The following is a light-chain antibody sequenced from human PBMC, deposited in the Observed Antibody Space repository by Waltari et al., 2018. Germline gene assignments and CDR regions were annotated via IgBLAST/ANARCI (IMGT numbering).Light chain of an antibody. CDR3: QQYYDSPLT. CDR1: QSLVYSPNNRTN. Sequence: DIVMTQSPDSLTVSLVERPTINCRSGQSLVYSPNNRTNLALYQQEAGQSPKLLIYWASTRESGVPDRFSGSGSGTDFSLTISNLQAEDVAVYSCQQYYDSPLTFGGGTKVEIK. J-gene: IGKJ4*01. V-gene: IGKV4-1*01. CDR2: WAS.